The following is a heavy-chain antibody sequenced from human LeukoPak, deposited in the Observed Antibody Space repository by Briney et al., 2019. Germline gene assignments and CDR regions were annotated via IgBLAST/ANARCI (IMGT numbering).Heavy chain of an antibody. D-gene: IGHD6-13*01. CDR3: ARHCASGTCAFDI. CDR2: IYFTGST. CDR1: GGSISTYY. Sequence: LETLSLTCTVSGGSISTYYWSWIRQPPGRGLEWIGYIYFTGSTNYNPSLQSRVTISVDTSKNQFSLKLTSVTAADTAVYYCARHCASGTCAFDIWGQGTMVTVSS. V-gene: IGHV4-59*08. J-gene: IGHJ3*02.